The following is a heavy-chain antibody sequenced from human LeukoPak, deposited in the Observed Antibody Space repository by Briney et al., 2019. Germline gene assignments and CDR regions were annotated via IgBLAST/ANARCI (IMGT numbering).Heavy chain of an antibody. J-gene: IGHJ4*02. V-gene: IGHV4-34*01. CDR3: ARLWLESNFADYFDD. CDR1: GESFSGYY. CDR2: INHSGST. D-gene: IGHD6-19*01. Sequence: PSETLSLTCAVYGESFSGYYWSWIRQPPGKGLEWIGEINHSGSTNYNPSLKSRVTMSVDTSKSQFSLKLSSVTAADTAVYYCARLWLESNFADYFDDWGQGTLLTVSS.